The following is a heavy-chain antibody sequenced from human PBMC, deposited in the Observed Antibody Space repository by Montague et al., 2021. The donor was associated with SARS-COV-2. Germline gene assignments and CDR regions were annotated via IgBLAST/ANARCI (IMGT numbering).Heavy chain of an antibody. J-gene: IGHJ4*02. CDR1: GGSFSGYY. Sequence: SETLSLTCAVYGGSFSGYYWSWIRQPPEKGLEWIGEINQSGRTNNNPSLKSRVIISVDTSKNQFSLKLSSVTAADTAVYYCARRGSSGWGVNVSAELDYWGQGILVIVSS. V-gene: IGHV4-34*01. CDR2: INQSGRT. D-gene: IGHD3-10*01. CDR3: ARRGSSGWGVNVSAELDY.